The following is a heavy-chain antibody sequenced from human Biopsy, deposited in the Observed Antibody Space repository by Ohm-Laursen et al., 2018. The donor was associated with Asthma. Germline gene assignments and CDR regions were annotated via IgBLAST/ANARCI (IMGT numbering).Heavy chain of an antibody. Sequence: SDTLSLTCPVSYGSITSGGYYWTWIRQHPGKGLEWIGFIYYSGSTYYNPSLKSRVSISIDTSKNQFSLKLSSVTAADTAVYYCARMITMIQAANYYSYAVDVWGQGTTVTVSS. V-gene: IGHV4-31*03. CDR2: IYYSGST. J-gene: IGHJ6*02. CDR1: YGSITSGGYY. CDR3: ARMITMIQAANYYSYAVDV. D-gene: IGHD3-22*01.